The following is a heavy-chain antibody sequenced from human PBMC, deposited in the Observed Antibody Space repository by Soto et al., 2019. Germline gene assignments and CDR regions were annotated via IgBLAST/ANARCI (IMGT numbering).Heavy chain of an antibody. CDR2: IYYSGTT. CDR1: GGSISSGGYF. V-gene: IGHV4-31*03. J-gene: IGHJ5*02. D-gene: IGHD3-22*01. CDR3: ARDSTFDSSGHRESGRWIDP. Sequence: SETLSLTCTVSGGSISSGGYFWTWIRQHPGKGLEWIGYIYYSGTTYYNPSLKSRVTISVDTSKNQFSLKLSSVTAADTAVFFCARDSTFDSSGHRESGRWIDPWGQGTLVTVSS.